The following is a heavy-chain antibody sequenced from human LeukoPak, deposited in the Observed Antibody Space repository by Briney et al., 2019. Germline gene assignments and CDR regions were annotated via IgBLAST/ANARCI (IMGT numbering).Heavy chain of an antibody. J-gene: IGHJ4*02. CDR1: GYTFSSYA. CDR3: VANYGSGIRLDY. Sequence: GGSLRLSCAASGYTFSSYAMSWVRQAPGKGLEWVSAISGSGTSTYYSDSVKGRFTISRDNSKNTLYLQMNSLRAEDTAVYYCVANYGSGIRLDYWGQGTLVIVSS. D-gene: IGHD3-10*01. CDR2: ISGSGTST. V-gene: IGHV3-23*01.